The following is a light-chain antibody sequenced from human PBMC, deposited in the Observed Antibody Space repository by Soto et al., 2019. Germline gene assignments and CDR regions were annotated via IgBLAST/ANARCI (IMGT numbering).Light chain of an antibody. CDR3: QQYNSFWT. Sequence: DIQMTQSPSTLSASVGDRLTITCRASQSISSWLAWYQQKPGKAPKLLIYDASSLESGVPSRFSGSGSGTEFTLTISSLQPDDFATYYSQQYNSFWTFDQGTKVEIK. V-gene: IGKV1-5*01. J-gene: IGKJ1*01. CDR1: QSISSW. CDR2: DAS.